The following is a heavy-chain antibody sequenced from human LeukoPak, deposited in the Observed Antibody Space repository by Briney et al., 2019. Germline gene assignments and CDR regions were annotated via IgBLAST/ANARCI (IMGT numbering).Heavy chain of an antibody. CDR1: GFSIGNHG. CDR2: ISHDGGAK. CDR3: ARDWGSSGWYNWFDP. V-gene: IGHV3-30*03. Sequence: GGSLRLSCGVSGFSIGNHGMHWIRQAPDKGLEWVAMISHDGGAKYYGDSVKGRLTISRDNSDNTLYLQMNSLRVEDAAVYYCARDWGSSGWYNWFDPWGQGILVTVSS. D-gene: IGHD3-16*01. J-gene: IGHJ5*02.